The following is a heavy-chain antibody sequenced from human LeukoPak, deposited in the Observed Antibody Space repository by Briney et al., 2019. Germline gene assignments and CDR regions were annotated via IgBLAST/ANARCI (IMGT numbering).Heavy chain of an antibody. D-gene: IGHD3-22*01. Sequence: GGSLRLSCAASGFTFNNAWMSWVRQAPGKGLEWVGRIKSKTDGGTTDYAAPVKGRFTISRDDSKNTLYLQMNSLKTEDTAVYYCTTITMIVVVQDYWGQGTLVTVSS. CDR2: IKSKTDGGTT. CDR3: TTITMIVVVQDY. CDR1: GFTFNNAW. V-gene: IGHV3-15*01. J-gene: IGHJ4*02.